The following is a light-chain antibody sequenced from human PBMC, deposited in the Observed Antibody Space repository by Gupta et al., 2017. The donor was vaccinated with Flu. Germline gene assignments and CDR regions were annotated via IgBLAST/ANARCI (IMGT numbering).Light chain of an antibody. V-gene: IGKV1-33*01. J-gene: IGKJ4*01. CDR3: QQYGALPPL. CDR1: QDISNS. CDR2: DAS. Sequence: DIQMTQSPSSLSASVGDRVTITCQASQDISNSLNWYQPRPGKAPNLLIYDASNLETGVPSRFSGSGSGTYFTLTISSLQPEDFATYYGQQYGALPPLFGGGTKVEI.